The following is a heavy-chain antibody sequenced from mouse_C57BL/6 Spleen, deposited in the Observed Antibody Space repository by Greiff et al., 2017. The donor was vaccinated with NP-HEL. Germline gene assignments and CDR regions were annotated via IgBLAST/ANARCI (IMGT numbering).Heavy chain of an antibody. J-gene: IGHJ4*01. CDR3: ARSRIYYYAMDY. Sequence: VKLQESGPELVKPGASVKISCKASGYAFSSSWMNWVKQRPGKGLEWIGRIYPGDGDTNYNGKFKGKATLTADKSSSTAYMQLSSLTSEDSAVYFCARSRIYYYAMDYWGQGTSVTVSS. CDR1: GYAFSSSW. V-gene: IGHV1-82*01. CDR2: IYPGDGDT.